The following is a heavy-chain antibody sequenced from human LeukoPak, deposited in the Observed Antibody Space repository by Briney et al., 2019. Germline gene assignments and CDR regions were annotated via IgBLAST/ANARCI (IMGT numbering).Heavy chain of an antibody. CDR3: ARGSIAAAGANDY. CDR1: GFTFSSYA. CDR2: ISYDGSNK. Sequence: PGGSLRLSCAASGFTFSSYAMHWVRQAPGKGLEWVAVISYDGSNKYYADSVKGRFTISRDNSKNTLYLQMNSLRAEDTAVYYCARGSIAAAGANDYWGQGTLVTVSS. J-gene: IGHJ4*02. V-gene: IGHV3-30-3*01. D-gene: IGHD6-13*01.